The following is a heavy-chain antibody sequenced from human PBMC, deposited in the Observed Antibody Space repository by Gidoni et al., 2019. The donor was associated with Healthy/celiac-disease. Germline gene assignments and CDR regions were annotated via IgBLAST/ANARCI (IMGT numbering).Heavy chain of an antibody. Sequence: EVQLVESGGGLVKPEGSLRLSCAASGFTFSSYRMNWVRQAPGKGLEWVSSISSSSSYIYYADSVKGRFTISRDNAKNSLYLQRNSLRAEDTAVYYCARGIAVAGTDYWGQGTLVTVSS. CDR1: GFTFSSYR. D-gene: IGHD6-19*01. CDR3: ARGIAVAGTDY. CDR2: ISSSSSYI. V-gene: IGHV3-21*01. J-gene: IGHJ4*02.